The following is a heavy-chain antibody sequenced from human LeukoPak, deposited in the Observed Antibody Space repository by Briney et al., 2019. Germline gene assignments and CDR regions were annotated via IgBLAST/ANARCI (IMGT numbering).Heavy chain of an antibody. J-gene: IGHJ6*03. V-gene: IGHV4-39*07. CDR1: GGSISSSRYY. D-gene: IGHD6-25*01. CDR3: AREAATYYYYYYMGV. Sequence: SETLSLTCTVSGGSISSSRYYWGWIRQPPGKGLEWIGSIYYSGSTYYNPSLKSRVTISVDTSKNQFSLKLSSVTAADTAVYYCAREAATYYYYYYMGVWGKGTTVTVSS. CDR2: IYYSGST.